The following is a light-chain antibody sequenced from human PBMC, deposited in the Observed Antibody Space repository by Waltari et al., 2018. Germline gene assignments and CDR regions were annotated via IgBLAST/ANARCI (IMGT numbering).Light chain of an antibody. J-gene: IGKJ2*01. Sequence: RASQSVTKGYFAWYQQKPAQAPRLLLYCASSRAAGITDRFIGSGSGTEFTLTISRLEAEDSLVYYCQQYGSSIMYTFGQGTKLEIK. CDR3: QQYGSSIMYT. CDR2: CAS. V-gene: IGKV3-20*01. CDR1: QSVTKGY.